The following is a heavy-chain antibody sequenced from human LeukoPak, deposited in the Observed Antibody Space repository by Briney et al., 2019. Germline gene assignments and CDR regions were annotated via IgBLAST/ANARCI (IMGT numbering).Heavy chain of an antibody. V-gene: IGHV1-2*06. CDR2: INPNSGGT. Sequence: ASVKVSCKASEYTFTGYYMHWVRQAPGQGLEWMGRINPNSGGTNHAQKFQGRVTMTRDTSISTAYMELSRLRSDDTAVYYCARDPSRVVVAATGKHNWFDPWGQGTLVTVSS. CDR3: ARDPSRVVVAATGKHNWFDP. CDR1: EYTFTGYY. J-gene: IGHJ5*02. D-gene: IGHD2-15*01.